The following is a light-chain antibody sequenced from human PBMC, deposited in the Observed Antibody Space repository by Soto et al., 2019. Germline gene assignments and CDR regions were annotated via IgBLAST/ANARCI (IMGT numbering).Light chain of an antibody. CDR2: DVS. J-gene: IGKJ1*01. V-gene: IGKV1-5*01. CDR3: QHYNSYSEA. Sequence: DIQITQSPSTLSASVGDRVTGSCRASQNINTWLAWYQQKPGKAPKLLIYDVSSLKRGVPSRFSGSGSGTEFTLTISSLQSDDFATYYCQHYNSYSEAFGQGTKVDIK. CDR1: QNINTW.